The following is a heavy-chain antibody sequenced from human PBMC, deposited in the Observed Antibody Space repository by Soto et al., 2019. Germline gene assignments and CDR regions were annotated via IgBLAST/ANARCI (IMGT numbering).Heavy chain of an antibody. CDR1: GFSFGSYA. Sequence: GGSLRLYFAASGFSFGSYALGWVRQAPGKGLEWVSTISGSDGKTFYADSVKGRFSISRDTSQSTLYLQMNSLRADDTAMYYCARWSYLDYWGQGTRVTVSS. CDR3: ARWSYLDY. D-gene: IGHD2-15*01. J-gene: IGHJ4*02. V-gene: IGHV3-23*01. CDR2: ISGSDGKT.